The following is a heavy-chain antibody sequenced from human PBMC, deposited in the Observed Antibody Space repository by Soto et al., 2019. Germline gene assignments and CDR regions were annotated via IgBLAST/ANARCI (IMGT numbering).Heavy chain of an antibody. CDR3: ARGGFGSGSYFDY. Sequence: QVQLVQSGAEVKKPGASVKVSCKASGYTFTSYDINWVRQATGQGLEWMGWMNPNSGDTGSTQKFQGRVTMTRDASISPAYMELSSLRSEDTALYYCARGGFGSGSYFDYWGQGSLVTVSS. J-gene: IGHJ4*02. CDR2: MNPNSGDT. V-gene: IGHV1-8*01. D-gene: IGHD3-10*01. CDR1: GYTFTSYD.